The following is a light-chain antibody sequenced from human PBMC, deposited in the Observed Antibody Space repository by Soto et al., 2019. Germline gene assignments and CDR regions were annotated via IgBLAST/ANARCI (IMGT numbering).Light chain of an antibody. Sequence: QSVLTQPPSASGSPGQSVTISCTGTSSDVGGYNYVSWYQQHPGKAPKFLIFEVSRRPSGVPDRFSGSKSGNTASLTVSGLQADDEADYYCSSYAGSNNPVIFGGGTQLTVL. CDR2: EVS. V-gene: IGLV2-8*01. J-gene: IGLJ2*01. CDR1: SSDVGGYNY. CDR3: SSYAGSNNPVI.